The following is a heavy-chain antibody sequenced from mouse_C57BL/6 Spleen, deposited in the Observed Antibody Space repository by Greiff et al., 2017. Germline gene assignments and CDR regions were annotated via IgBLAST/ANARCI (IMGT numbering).Heavy chain of an antibody. D-gene: IGHD1-1*01. V-gene: IGHV14-4*01. Sequence: VQLKQSGAELVRPGASVKLSCTASGFNIKDDYMHWVKQRPEQGLEWIGWIDPENGDTEYASKFQGKATITADTSSDTAYLQLSSLTSEDTAVYYCTTDYYGSPLRVWGTGTTVTVSS. CDR1: GFNIKDDY. CDR2: IDPENGDT. J-gene: IGHJ1*03. CDR3: TTDYYGSPLRV.